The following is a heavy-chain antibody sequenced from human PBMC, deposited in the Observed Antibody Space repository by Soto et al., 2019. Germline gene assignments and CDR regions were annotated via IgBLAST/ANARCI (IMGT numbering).Heavy chain of an antibody. CDR1: GGTFSSYT. D-gene: IGHD6-19*01. V-gene: IGHV1-69*02. Sequence: QVQLVQSGAGVKQPGSSVKVSCKASGGTFSSYTISWVRQAPGQGLEWVGRIIRSLGITNYAEKFKGRVTITADKSTSKAYMELSSLRSEDTAVYYCARISSGWYQEAFDIWGQGTMVTVSS. J-gene: IGHJ3*02. CDR3: ARISSGWYQEAFDI. CDR2: IIRSLGIT.